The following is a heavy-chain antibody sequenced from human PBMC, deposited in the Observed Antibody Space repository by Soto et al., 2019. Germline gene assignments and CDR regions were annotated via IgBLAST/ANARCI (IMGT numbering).Heavy chain of an antibody. CDR2: ISAYNGNT. V-gene: IGHV1-18*01. CDR3: ARDGVPSYYYGSEAPGYYYYGMDV. CDR1: GYTFTSYG. D-gene: IGHD3-10*01. Sequence: ASVKVSCKASGYTFTSYGISWVRQAPGQGLEWMGWISAYNGNTNYAQKLQGRVTMTTDTSTSTAYMELRSLRSDDTAVYYCARDGVPSYYYGSEAPGYYYYGMDVWGQGTTVTVSS. J-gene: IGHJ6*02.